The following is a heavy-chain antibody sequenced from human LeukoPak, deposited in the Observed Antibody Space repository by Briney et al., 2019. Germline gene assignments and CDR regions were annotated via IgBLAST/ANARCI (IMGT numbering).Heavy chain of an antibody. CDR3: ARRIPTMVGFDY. Sequence: PSETLSLTCTVSGGSVSSGSYYWGWIRQPPGKGLEWSGYIFYSGSTNYNPSLKSRVTISIDTSQNQFSLRLTSVTAADTAVYYCARRIPTMVGFDYWGQGILVTVSS. CDR1: GGSVSSGSYY. J-gene: IGHJ4*02. CDR2: IFYSGST. D-gene: IGHD3-10*01. V-gene: IGHV4-61*01.